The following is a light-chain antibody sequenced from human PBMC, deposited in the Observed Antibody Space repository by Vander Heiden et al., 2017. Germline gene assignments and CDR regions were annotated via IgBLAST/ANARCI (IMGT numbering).Light chain of an antibody. CDR3: YSYAGNNGVF. J-gene: IGLJ2*01. Sequence: HSALTQPASVSGSPGQSLTISSTRTGGDIGAYDRVSWYQQSPGKDPILSSVEVFKRPSGVSKRFAGSKSGNTAYLTISGLQVDDDATYYCYSYAGNNGVFVGGGTRVTVL. CDR2: EVF. CDR1: GGDIGAYDR. V-gene: IGLV2-23*02.